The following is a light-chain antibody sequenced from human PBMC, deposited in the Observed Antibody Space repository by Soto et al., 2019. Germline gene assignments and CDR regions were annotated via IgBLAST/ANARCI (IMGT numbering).Light chain of an antibody. CDR1: RSITSD. CDR2: GAS. V-gene: IGKV3-15*01. CDR3: QQYNKWPQT. Sequence: EIVMTQSPGTLSVSPGERATLSRRASRSITSDLAWYQHKPGQTPRLLIHGASNRATGIPARFSGVGSGTEFTLTISSLQSEDFGVYYCQQYNKWPQTFGQGTRLEIK. J-gene: IGKJ5*01.